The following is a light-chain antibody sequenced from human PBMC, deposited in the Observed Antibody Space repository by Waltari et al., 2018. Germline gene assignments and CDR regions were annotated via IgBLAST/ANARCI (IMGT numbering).Light chain of an antibody. V-gene: IGKV3-20*01. J-gene: IGKJ2*01. CDR1: QSVSRSR. CDR3: QQFGSSVMYT. Sequence: EVVLTQSPGTLSLSPGERATPSCRASQSVSRSRIAWYLHRPGQAPRLLIYGASGRATGIPDRFSGSGSGTDFSLTISRVEPEDFAVYYCQQFGSSVMYTFGQGTKLEIK. CDR2: GAS.